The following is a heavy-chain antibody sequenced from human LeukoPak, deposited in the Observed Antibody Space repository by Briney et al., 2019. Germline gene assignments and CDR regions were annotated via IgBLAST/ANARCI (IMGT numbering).Heavy chain of an antibody. CDR1: GFLFSDYG. V-gene: IGHV3-33*06. Sequence: PGRSLGLSCAASGFLFSDYGMHWVRQAPGKGREGVAVIWYDGSIKYYADSVKGRFTIPRDNSKNTLYLQMNSLRAEDTAVYYCAKGAASRGYTYVANWGQGTLVTVSS. CDR2: IWYDGSIK. J-gene: IGHJ4*02. D-gene: IGHD5-18*01. CDR3: AKGAASRGYTYVAN.